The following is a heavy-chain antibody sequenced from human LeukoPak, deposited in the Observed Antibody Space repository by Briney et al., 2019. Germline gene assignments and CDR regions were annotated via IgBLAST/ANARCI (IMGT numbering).Heavy chain of an antibody. J-gene: IGHJ4*02. Sequence: GGSLRLSCAASGFTFSSYEMNWVRQAPGKGLEWVSYISSSGSTIYYADSVKGRFTISRDNAKNSLYLQMNSLRAEDTAVYYCASLYYGGNNFDYWGQGTLVTVSS. V-gene: IGHV3-48*03. CDR2: ISSSGSTI. D-gene: IGHD4-23*01. CDR1: GFTFSSYE. CDR3: ASLYYGGNNFDY.